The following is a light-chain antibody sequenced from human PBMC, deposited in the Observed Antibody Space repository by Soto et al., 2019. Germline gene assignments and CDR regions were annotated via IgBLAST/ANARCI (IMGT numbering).Light chain of an antibody. CDR2: EVT. V-gene: IGLV2-14*01. CDR1: SSDIGGYNA. CDR3: NSYIVRHLYV. J-gene: IGLJ1*01. Sequence: QSALPQPASVSGSPGQTITISCTGTSSDIGGYNAVSWYHHHPGKAPKLIIYEVTHRPSGVSDRFYASKSGKTASLTISGLQSEDEAYYQGNSYIVRHLYVLATETKLTXL.